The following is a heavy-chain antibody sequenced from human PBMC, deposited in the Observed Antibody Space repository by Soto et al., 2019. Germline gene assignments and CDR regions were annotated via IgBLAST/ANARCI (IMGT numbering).Heavy chain of an antibody. CDR1: GGCISSYY. CDR3: ARALSSAAGLYFDF. Sequence: ETRSLTSTISGGCISSYYCCEIRQLAGKGMEWVGRIHTTDGTNYNPSLKRRVTMSIDTSNNQFSLKLSSLTAADTAVYYCARALSSAAGLYFDFWGQGTLVTVPS. D-gene: IGHD6-13*01. J-gene: IGHJ4*02. V-gene: IGHV4-4*07. CDR2: IHTTDGT.